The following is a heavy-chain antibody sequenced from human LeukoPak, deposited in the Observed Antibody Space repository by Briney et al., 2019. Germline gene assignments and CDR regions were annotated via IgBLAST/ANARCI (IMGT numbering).Heavy chain of an antibody. CDR3: ARSNWNDLGFDY. Sequence: SETLSLTCTVSGGSISSSSYYWGWIRQPPGKGLEWIGSIYYSGSTYYNPSLKSRVTISVDTSKNQFSLKLSSVTAADTAAYYCARSNWNDLGFDYWGQGTLVTVSS. CDR1: GGSISSSSYY. V-gene: IGHV4-39*01. J-gene: IGHJ4*02. D-gene: IGHD1-20*01. CDR2: IYYSGST.